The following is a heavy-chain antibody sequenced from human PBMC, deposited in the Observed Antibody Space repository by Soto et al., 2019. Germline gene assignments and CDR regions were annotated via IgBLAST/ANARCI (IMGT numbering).Heavy chain of an antibody. D-gene: IGHD3-9*01. CDR2: IKSKTDGGTR. Sequence: GGLRRLSFSASGFTFSDAWMSWVRQAPGKALEWVGRIKSKTDGGTRDYAAPVKGRVTISRDDSKNTLCLQMNSLKTEDTAVYYCTCLHYDILTGSKWHYFDYWGQGTLVTVSS. J-gene: IGHJ4*02. CDR3: TCLHYDILTGSKWHYFDY. CDR1: GFTFSDAW. V-gene: IGHV3-15*01.